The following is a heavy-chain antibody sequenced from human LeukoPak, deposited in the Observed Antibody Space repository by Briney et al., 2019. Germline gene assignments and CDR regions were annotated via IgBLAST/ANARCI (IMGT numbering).Heavy chain of an antibody. CDR3: AKDPAAGRNNWFDP. CDR2: ISGSGGST. Sequence: GGSLRLSCAASGFNFIDYSMNWVRQAPGKGLEWVSAISGSGGSTYYADSVKGRFTISRDNSKNTLYLQMNSLRAEDTAVYYCAKDPAAGRNNWFDPWGQGTLVTVSS. J-gene: IGHJ5*02. V-gene: IGHV3-23*01. CDR1: GFNFIDYS. D-gene: IGHD6-13*01.